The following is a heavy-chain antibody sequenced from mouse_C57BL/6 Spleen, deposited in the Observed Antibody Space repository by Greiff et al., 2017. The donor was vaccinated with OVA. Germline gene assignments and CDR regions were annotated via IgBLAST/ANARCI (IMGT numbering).Heavy chain of an antibody. J-gene: IGHJ1*03. D-gene: IGHD1-1*01. CDR2: IDPTSGGT. CDR1: GYTFTSYW. V-gene: IGHV1-72*01. Sequence: VQLQQPGAELVKPGASVKLSCKASGYTFTSYWMHWVKQRPGRGLEWIGRIDPTSGGTKYNEKFKSKATLTVDKPSSTAYMQLSSLTSEDSAVYYCARSGYGSSYDWYFDVWGTGTTVTVAS. CDR3: ARSGYGSSYDWYFDV.